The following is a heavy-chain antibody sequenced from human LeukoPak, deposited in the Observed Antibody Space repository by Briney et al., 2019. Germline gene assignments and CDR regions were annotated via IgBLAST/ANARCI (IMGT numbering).Heavy chain of an antibody. Sequence: SSGTLSLTCSVSGGSISGHYWTWIRQPPGKGLEWIGQIHYTGKLDYNPSLKSRITISVDTSKNQVSLQVSSVTAADSAIYYCARFGVDYDMDVWGHGTTVTVFS. D-gene: IGHD3-16*01. V-gene: IGHV4-59*11. CDR3: ARFGVDYDMDV. CDR1: GGSISGHY. CDR2: IHYTGKL. J-gene: IGHJ6*02.